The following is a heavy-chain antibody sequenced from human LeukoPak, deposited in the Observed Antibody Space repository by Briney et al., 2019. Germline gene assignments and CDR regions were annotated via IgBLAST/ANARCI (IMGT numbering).Heavy chain of an antibody. CDR1: GGSISSSSYY. CDR2: IDYSGST. CDR3: ARQNIIAARPDVWFDP. Sequence: PSETLSLTCTVSGGSISSSSYYWGWIRQPPGKGLEWIGSIDYSGSTYYNPSLKSRLTISVDTSKNQFSLKLSSVTAADTAVYYCARQNIIAARPDVWFDPWGQGTLVTVSS. D-gene: IGHD6-6*01. V-gene: IGHV4-39*01. J-gene: IGHJ5*02.